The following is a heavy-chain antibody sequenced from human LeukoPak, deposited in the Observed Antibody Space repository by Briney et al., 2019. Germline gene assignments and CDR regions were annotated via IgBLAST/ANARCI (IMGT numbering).Heavy chain of an antibody. CDR3: ARDSCSSTSCYRGAFDI. V-gene: IGHV3-72*01. D-gene: IGHD2-2*02. J-gene: IGHJ3*02. Sequence: GGSLRLSCAASGFTFSDHYMDWVRQAPGKGLEWVGRTRNKANSYTTEYAASVKGRFTISRDDSKNSLYPQMNSLKTEDTAVYYCARDSCSSTSCYRGAFDIWGQGTMVTVSS. CDR1: GFTFSDHY. CDR2: TRNKANSYTT.